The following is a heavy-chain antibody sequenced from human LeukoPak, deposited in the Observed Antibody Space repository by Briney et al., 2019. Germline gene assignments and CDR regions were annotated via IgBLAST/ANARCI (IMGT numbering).Heavy chain of an antibody. CDR3: ASTGYVEMATINY. V-gene: IGHV1-69*04. J-gene: IGHJ4*02. Sequence: SVKVSCKASGGTFSSYAISWVRQAPGQGLEWMGRIIPILGIANYAQKFQGRVTITADKPTSTAYMELSSLRSEDTAVYYCASTGYVEMATINYWGQGTLVTVSS. CDR2: IIPILGIA. CDR1: GGTFSSYA. D-gene: IGHD5-24*01.